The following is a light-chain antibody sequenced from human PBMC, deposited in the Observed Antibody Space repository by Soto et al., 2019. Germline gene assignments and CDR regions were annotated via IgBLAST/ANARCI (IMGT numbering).Light chain of an antibody. V-gene: IGLV1-40*01. CDR1: SSNIGAGYD. J-gene: IGLJ1*01. CDR2: GNS. CDR3: QSYDSSLSAYV. Sequence: QSALTQPPSVSGAPGQRVTISCTGSSSNIGAGYDVHWYQQLPGTAPKLLIYGNSNRPSGVPDRFSGSKSGTSASLAITGLQAEDEADYYCQSYDSSLSAYVFGPGTKVTVL.